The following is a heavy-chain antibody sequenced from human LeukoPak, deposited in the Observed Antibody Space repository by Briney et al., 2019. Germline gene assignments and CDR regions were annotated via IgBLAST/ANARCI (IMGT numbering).Heavy chain of an antibody. V-gene: IGHV3-23*01. D-gene: IGHD1-26*01. J-gene: IGHJ4*02. CDR3: AKDRGLVGATPPNFDF. CDR2: ISGSGGST. CDR1: GFTFSSYA. Sequence: GGSLRLSCAASGFTFSSYAMNWVRQAPGKGLKWVSGISGSGGSTYYADSVKGRFTISRDDSKKTVFLQMSSLRAEDTAVYYCAKDRGLVGATPPNFDFWGQGTLVTVSS.